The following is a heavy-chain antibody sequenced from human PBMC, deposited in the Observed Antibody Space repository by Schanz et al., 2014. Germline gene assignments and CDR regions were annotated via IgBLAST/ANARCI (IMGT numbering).Heavy chain of an antibody. CDR2: IKSKTDGGTT. CDR1: GFTFSDYY. CDR3: VRLDVHDY. V-gene: IGHV3-15*01. J-gene: IGHJ4*02. Sequence: EVQLVESGGGLVQPGGSLRLSCAASGFTFSDYYMSWIRQAPGKGLEWVGRIKSKTDGGTTDYAAPVKGRFTISRDDSRNSLYLQMSSLKTEDTAVYYCVRLDVHDYWGQGSLVTVSS. D-gene: IGHD3-16*01.